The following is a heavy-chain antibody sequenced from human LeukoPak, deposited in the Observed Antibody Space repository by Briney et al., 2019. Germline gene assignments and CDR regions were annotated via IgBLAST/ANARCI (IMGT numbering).Heavy chain of an antibody. Sequence: GGSLRLSCAASGFILSIYAMYWVRQAPGRGLEWVAVISHDGSNKYYADSVKGRFTISRDNSKNTLYLQMSSLRAEDTAVYYCARHFGVIPKGVYYYYYGLDVWGQGTTVTVSS. J-gene: IGHJ6*02. CDR2: ISHDGSNK. CDR1: GFILSIYA. D-gene: IGHD3-3*01. CDR3: ARHFGVIPKGVYYYYYGLDV. V-gene: IGHV3-30*14.